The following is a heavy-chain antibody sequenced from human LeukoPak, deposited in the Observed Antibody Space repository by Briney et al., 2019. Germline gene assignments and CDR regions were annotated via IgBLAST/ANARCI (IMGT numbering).Heavy chain of an antibody. CDR2: IWYDGSNE. V-gene: IGHV3-33*08. CDR1: GFTVSSNY. CDR3: VRDRGNYADYLGDFDL. J-gene: IGHJ2*01. D-gene: IGHD4-17*01. Sequence: GGSLRLSCAASGFTVSSNYMSWVRQAPGKGLEGVAIIWYDGSNEYYGDSVKGRFTISRDNSKNTMFLLMNSLRAEDTAVYYCVRDRGNYADYLGDFDLWGRGTLVTVSS.